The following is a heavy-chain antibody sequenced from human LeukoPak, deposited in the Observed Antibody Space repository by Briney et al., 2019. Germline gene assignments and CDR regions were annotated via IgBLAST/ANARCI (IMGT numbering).Heavy chain of an antibody. CDR2: ISWNSGSI. CDR3: ARDRGYSSSWPLSY. Sequence: GGSLRLSCAASGFTFDDYAMHWVRQAPGKGLEWVSGISWNSGSIGYADSVKGRFTISRDNAKNSLYLQMNSLRAEDTAVYYCARDRGYSSSWPLSYWGQGTLVTVSS. D-gene: IGHD6-13*01. J-gene: IGHJ4*02. V-gene: IGHV3-9*01. CDR1: GFTFDDYA.